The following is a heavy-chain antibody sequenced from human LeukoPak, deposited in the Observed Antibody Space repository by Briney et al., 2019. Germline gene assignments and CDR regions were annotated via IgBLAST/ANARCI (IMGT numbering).Heavy chain of an antibody. V-gene: IGHV3-74*01. Sequence: PGGSLRLSCAASGFTLSNYWIHWVRQTPGKGLVCVSRISSDGSTTNYADPVKGRFTISRDNAKNTLYLQMNSLRGEDTAMYSWARVGYYYADNCDAFDIWGQGTMVTVFS. CDR1: GFTLSNYW. CDR2: ISSDGSTT. CDR3: ARVGYYYADNCDAFDI. J-gene: IGHJ3*02. D-gene: IGHD3-10*01.